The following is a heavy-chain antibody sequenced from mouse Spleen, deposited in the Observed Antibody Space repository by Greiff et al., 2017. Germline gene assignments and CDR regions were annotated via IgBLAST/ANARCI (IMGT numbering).Heavy chain of an antibody. Sequence: EVQLQQSGGGLVKPGGSLKLSCAASGFAFSSYDMSWVRQTPEKRLEWVAYISSGGGSTYYPDTVKGRFTISRDNAKNTLYLQMSSLKSEDTAMYYCARHRPYFDYWGQGTTLTVSS. CDR1: GFAFSSYD. J-gene: IGHJ2*01. CDR3: ARHRPYFDY. V-gene: IGHV5-12-1*01. CDR2: ISSGGGST.